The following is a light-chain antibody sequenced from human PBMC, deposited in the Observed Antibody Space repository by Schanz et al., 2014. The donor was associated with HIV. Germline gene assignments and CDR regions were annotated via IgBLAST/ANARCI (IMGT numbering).Light chain of an antibody. Sequence: EIVLTQSPGTLSLSPGERATLSCRASQSVSSNLAWYQKKPGQAPRLLIYGASTRATGLPARFSGSGSGTEFTLTISSLQSEDFAVYYCQQYGSSSWTFGQGTKVEIK. CDR1: QSVSSN. J-gene: IGKJ1*01. CDR2: GAS. CDR3: QQYGSSSWT. V-gene: IGKV3-15*01.